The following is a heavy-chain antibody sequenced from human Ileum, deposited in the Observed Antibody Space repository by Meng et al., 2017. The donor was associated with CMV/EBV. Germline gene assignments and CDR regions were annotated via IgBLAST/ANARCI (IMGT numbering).Heavy chain of an antibody. CDR3: TRGHSGIDIYAFDI. J-gene: IGHJ3*02. Sequence: GGSLRLSCTGSGFILSDYYIDWVRQVPGKGLEWVGRTANKADYYLTEYATSVKGRFTFSRDDSENSLFLQMNSLKSDDTAVYYCTRGHSGIDIYAFDIWGQGTMVTVSS. CDR2: TANKADYYLT. CDR1: GFILSDYY. V-gene: IGHV3-72*01. D-gene: IGHD1-26*01.